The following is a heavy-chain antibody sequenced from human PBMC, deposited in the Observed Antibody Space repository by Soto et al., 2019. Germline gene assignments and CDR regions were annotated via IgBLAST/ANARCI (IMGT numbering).Heavy chain of an antibody. CDR1: GFTFSTYA. V-gene: IGHV3-23*01. D-gene: IGHD3-16*01. Sequence: EVQLLESGGGLVQPGGSLRLSCATSGFTFSTYAMNWLRQAPGRGLECVSFISGSGRTTYYADSVKGRFIVSRDNSKNTLYLQMNSLRAEDTALYYCAKFRGPSYSYYYMDVWGKGATVTVSS. CDR2: ISGSGRTT. J-gene: IGHJ6*03. CDR3: AKFRGPSYSYYYMDV.